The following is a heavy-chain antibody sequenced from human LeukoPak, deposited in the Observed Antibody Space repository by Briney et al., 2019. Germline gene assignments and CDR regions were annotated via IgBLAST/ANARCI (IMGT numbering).Heavy chain of an antibody. Sequence: GGSLRLSCAXSGFTVSXXXXXXXXXXPXXXXEXVSVIYRGGSTYYADSVKGRFTIXXXXXXNTLYLQMNSLRVEDTAVYYCARDRPDAFDIWGQGTMVTVSS. CDR2: IYRGGST. CDR3: ARDRPDAFDI. J-gene: IGHJ3*02. CDR1: GFTVSXXX. V-gene: IGHV3-53*01.